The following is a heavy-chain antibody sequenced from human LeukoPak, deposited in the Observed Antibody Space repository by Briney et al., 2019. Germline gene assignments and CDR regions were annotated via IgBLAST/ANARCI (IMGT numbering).Heavy chain of an antibody. CDR3: ARGCGSLSLGY. J-gene: IGHJ4*02. CDR1: GFTFSSYS. Sequence: GGSLRLSCAASGFTFSSYSMNWVRQAPGKGLGWVSYISSSSSTIYYADSVKGRFTISRDNAKNSLYLQMNSLRAEDTAVYYCARGCGSLSLGYWGQGTLVTVSS. V-gene: IGHV3-48*04. D-gene: IGHD1-26*01. CDR2: ISSSSSTI.